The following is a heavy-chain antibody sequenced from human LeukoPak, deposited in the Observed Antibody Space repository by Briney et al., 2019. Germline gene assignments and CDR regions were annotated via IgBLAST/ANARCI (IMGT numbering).Heavy chain of an antibody. J-gene: IGHJ4*02. D-gene: IGHD2-2*01. Sequence: GSLRLSCAASGFTVSSNYMSWVRQAPGKGLEWVSVIYSGGSTYYADSVRGRFTISRDNSKNTLFLQMNSLRAEDTAVYYCAKPATAMRPFFFDYWGQGTLVTVSS. CDR2: IYSGGST. CDR1: GFTVSSNY. CDR3: AKPATAMRPFFFDY. V-gene: IGHV3-53*01.